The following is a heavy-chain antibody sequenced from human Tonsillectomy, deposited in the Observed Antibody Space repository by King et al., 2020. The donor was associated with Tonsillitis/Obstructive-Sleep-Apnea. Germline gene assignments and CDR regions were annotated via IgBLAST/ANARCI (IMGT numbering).Heavy chain of an antibody. CDR2: ISYDESNK. Sequence: VQLVESGGGVVQPGRSLRLSCAASGFTFSDYDMHWVRQAPGKGLEWLAVISYDESNKYYADSVKGRFTISRDNSKNTLYLQMSSLRAEDTAVYYCAKPSGDYLCYFDSWGQGTLVTVSS. CDR1: GFTFSDYD. V-gene: IGHV3-30*18. CDR3: AKPSGDYLCYFDS. D-gene: IGHD4-17*01. J-gene: IGHJ4*02.